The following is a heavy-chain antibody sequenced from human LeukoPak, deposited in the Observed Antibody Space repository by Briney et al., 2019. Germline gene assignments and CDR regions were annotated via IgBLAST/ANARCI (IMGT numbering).Heavy chain of an antibody. D-gene: IGHD6-13*01. Sequence: GGSLRLSCAASEFTFSSYAMSWVRQAPGKGLEWVGRIKSKTDGGTTDYAAPVKGRFTISRDDSKNTLYLQMNSLKTEDTAVYYCTTEGSSVTFDYWGQGTLVTVSS. V-gene: IGHV3-15*01. CDR1: EFTFSSYA. J-gene: IGHJ4*02. CDR2: IKSKTDGGTT. CDR3: TTEGSSVTFDY.